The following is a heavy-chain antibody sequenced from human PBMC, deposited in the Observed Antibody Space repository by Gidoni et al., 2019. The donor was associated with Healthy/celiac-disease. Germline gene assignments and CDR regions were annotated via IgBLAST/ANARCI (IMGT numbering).Heavy chain of an antibody. J-gene: IGHJ4*02. V-gene: IGHV1-69*04. D-gene: IGHD2-8*01. CDR3: ARDSYGPSDY. Sequence: QVHLVQSGAEVKKPGSSGKVACKAAGGTLSSYALSRVRQAPGQGLAWMGRIIPILGLANYAQKFQGRVTITADTSTSTAYMELSSLRSEDTAVYYCARDSYGPSDYWGQGPLVTVSS. CDR1: GGTLSSYA. CDR2: IIPILGLA.